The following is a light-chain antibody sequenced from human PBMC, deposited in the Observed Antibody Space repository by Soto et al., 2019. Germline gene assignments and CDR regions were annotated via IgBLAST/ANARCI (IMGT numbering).Light chain of an antibody. CDR1: SSNIGAGYD. J-gene: IGLJ1*01. CDR3: QSYDSSLSGCYV. Sequence: QLVLTQPPSVSGAPGQRVTISCTGSSSNIGAGYDVHWYQQLPGTAPKLLIYGNSNRPSGVPDRFSGYKSGTSASLAITGLQAEDEADYYCQSYDSSLSGCYVFGTGTKLTVL. CDR2: GNS. V-gene: IGLV1-40*01.